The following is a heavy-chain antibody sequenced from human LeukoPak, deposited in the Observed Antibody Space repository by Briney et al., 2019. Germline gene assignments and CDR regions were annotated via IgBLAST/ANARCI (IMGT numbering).Heavy chain of an antibody. V-gene: IGHV3-7*01. D-gene: IGHD6-6*01. CDR3: ARSRGSIAARPTLFDY. CDR2: IKQDGSEK. CDR1: GFTFSSYW. Sequence: PGGSLRLSCAASGFTFSSYWMSWVPQAPGKGLEGVANIKQDGSEKYYVDSVKGRFTISRGNAKNSLYLQMNSLRAEDTAVYYCARSRGSIAARPTLFDYWGQGTLVTVSS. J-gene: IGHJ4*02.